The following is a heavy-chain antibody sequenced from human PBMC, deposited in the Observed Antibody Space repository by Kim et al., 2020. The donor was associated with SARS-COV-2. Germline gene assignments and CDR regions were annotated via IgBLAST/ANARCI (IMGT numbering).Heavy chain of an antibody. D-gene: IGHD2-15*01. Sequence: YADSVKGRFTISRDNAKNSLYLQMNSLRAEDTAVYYCARGSEDSLSFFDYWGQGTLVTVSS. CDR3: ARGSEDSLSFFDY. J-gene: IGHJ4*02. V-gene: IGHV3-21*01.